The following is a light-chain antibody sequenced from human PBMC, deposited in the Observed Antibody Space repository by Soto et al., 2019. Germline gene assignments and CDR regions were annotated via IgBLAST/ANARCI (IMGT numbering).Light chain of an antibody. V-gene: IGKV3-20*01. J-gene: IGKJ1*01. CDR3: LQYGGAGR. Sequence: EIGLTLSPGTLSLKTGERATLSCRASQSVSNNYLAWYQQKPGQAPRLLIYGASNRATGIPDRFSGSGSGTDFTLTNSRLEPEDYSGYYCLQYGGAGRFGQGTKVDIK. CDR2: GAS. CDR1: QSVSNNY.